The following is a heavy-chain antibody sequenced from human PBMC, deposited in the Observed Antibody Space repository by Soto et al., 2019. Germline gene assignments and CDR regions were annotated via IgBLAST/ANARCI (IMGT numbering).Heavy chain of an antibody. D-gene: IGHD3-22*01. J-gene: IGHJ6*02. CDR3: ARAGVYGTYHYYRGMDV. CDR1: GFTFHGYG. CDR2: INFLQGTT. Sequence: GSLRISCAASGFTFHGYGISWVRQSPKKGLEWVSSINFLQGTTYYADSVKGRSTISKDGAKETVYLQLNSLTVDDTAIYYCARAGVYGTYHYYRGMDVWGQGSPVTVSS. V-gene: IGHV3-23*01.